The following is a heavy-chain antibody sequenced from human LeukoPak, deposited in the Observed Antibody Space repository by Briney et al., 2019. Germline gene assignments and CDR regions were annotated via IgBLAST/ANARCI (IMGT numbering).Heavy chain of an antibody. V-gene: IGHV3-48*03. D-gene: IGHD4-17*01. CDR2: ISSSGSTI. J-gene: IGHJ4*02. Sequence: GGSLRLSCAASGFTFSSYEMNWVRQAPGKGLEWVSYISSSGSTIYYADSVKGRFTISRDNAKNSLYLQMNSLRAEVTAVYYCAREHYGDYGLFDYWGQGTLVTVSS. CDR1: GFTFSSYE. CDR3: AREHYGDYGLFDY.